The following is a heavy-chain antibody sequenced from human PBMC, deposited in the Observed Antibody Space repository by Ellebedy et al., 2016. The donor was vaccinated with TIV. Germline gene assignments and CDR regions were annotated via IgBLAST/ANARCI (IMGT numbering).Heavy chain of an antibody. Sequence: GGSLRLSXEASGLTFRTYGMHWVRQAPGKGLEWVAVIWYDGSNKKYADSVKGRFTISRDNSNNTLYLQMNSLRVEDTAVYYCARDTYNFDSSGYYFDYWGQGTLVTVSS. CDR2: IWYDGSNK. V-gene: IGHV3-33*01. D-gene: IGHD3-22*01. J-gene: IGHJ4*02. CDR3: ARDTYNFDSSGYYFDY. CDR1: GLTFRTYG.